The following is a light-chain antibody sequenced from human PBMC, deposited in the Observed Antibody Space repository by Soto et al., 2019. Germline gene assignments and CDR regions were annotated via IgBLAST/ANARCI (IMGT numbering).Light chain of an antibody. Sequence: DIQMTQSPSSLSASVGDRVTITCRSSQSIGSFLNWYQHKPGKAPRLLIFGTSTLQSGVSSRISASGSGTDFTLPISSLQPEDFASYYCQQSYSFPLTFGGGTKV. CDR1: QSIGSF. V-gene: IGKV1-39*01. CDR2: GTS. CDR3: QQSYSFPLT. J-gene: IGKJ4*01.